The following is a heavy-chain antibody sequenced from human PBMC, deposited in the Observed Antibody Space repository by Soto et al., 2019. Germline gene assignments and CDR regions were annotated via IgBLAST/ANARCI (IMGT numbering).Heavy chain of an antibody. CDR1: GLSISSDNW. Sequence: QVQLQESGPGLVRPSGTVSLTCAVSGLSISSDNWWSWVRQPPGKGLEWIGEIHHSGSTNYNPSLKSRGTMSVVPSKDLFSLTLNSVTAAATAFYYCARDQGSHPGDWGQGTLVSVSS. V-gene: IGHV4-4*02. D-gene: IGHD6-13*01. CDR2: IHHSGST. CDR3: ARDQGSHPGD. J-gene: IGHJ4*02.